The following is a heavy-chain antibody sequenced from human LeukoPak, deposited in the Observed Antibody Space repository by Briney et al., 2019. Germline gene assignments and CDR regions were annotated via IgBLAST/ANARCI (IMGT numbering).Heavy chain of an antibody. Sequence: SETLSLTCTVSGYSISSGYYWGWIRQPPGKGLEWIGSIYHSGSTYYNPSLKSRVTISVDTSKNQFSLKLSSVTAADTAVYYCARKITMVRGVIIRVFDYWGQGTLVTVSS. CDR3: ARKITMVRGVIIRVFDY. D-gene: IGHD3-10*01. CDR2: IYHSGST. V-gene: IGHV4-38-2*02. J-gene: IGHJ4*02. CDR1: GYSISSGYY.